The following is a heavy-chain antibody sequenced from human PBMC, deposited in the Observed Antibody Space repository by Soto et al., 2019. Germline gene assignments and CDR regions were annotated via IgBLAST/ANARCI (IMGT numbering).Heavy chain of an antibody. CDR1: GFTFGDYY. CDR3: AKRGRYSSGPLSYNYYGLDV. Sequence: GGSLRLSCAASGFTFGDYYMSWIRQAPGEGLECVSYISTSGSIIYYADSVKGRFTISRDNAKNSLFLQMNSLRAEDTAVYYCAKRGRYSSGPLSYNYYGLDVWGQGTTVTVSS. CDR2: ISTSGSII. V-gene: IGHV3-11*01. D-gene: IGHD6-19*01. J-gene: IGHJ6*02.